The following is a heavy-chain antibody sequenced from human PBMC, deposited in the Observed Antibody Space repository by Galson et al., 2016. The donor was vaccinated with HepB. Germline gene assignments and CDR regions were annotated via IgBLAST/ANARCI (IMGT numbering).Heavy chain of an antibody. V-gene: IGHV3-30-3*01. CDR3: AREDRNSVGWYVRYFDY. CDR1: GFTFSSYA. D-gene: IGHD6-19*01. Sequence: SLRLSCAASGFTFSSYAMHWVCQAPGKGLEWVAVISYDGSNKYDADSVKGRFTISRDNSKNTVYLQMNSLRAEDTAVYYCAREDRNSVGWYVRYFDYWGQGALVTVSS. J-gene: IGHJ4*02. CDR2: ISYDGSNK.